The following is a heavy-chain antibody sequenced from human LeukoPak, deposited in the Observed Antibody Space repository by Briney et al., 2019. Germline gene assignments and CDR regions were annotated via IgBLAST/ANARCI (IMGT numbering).Heavy chain of an antibody. CDR1: GFTFSGFG. J-gene: IGHJ6*04. D-gene: IGHD3-10*02. CDR3: AELGITMIGGV. V-gene: IGHV3-30*02. Sequence: GGSLRLSCAASGFTFSGFGMHWVRQAPGKGLEWVAYIHTDQTIQYYADSVKGRFTISRDNSENSLYLQMNSLRAEDTAVYYCAELGITMIGGVWGKGTTVTISS. CDR2: IHTDQTIQ.